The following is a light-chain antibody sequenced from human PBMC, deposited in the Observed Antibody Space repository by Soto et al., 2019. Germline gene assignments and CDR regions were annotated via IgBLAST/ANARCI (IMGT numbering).Light chain of an antibody. Sequence: EIVLTQSPGTLSLCPGERATLSFRASQSVSSSYLAWYQQKPGQAPRLLIYGASSRATGIPDRFSGSGSGTDFTLTISRLEPEDFAVYYCQQYGSSPKTFGQGTKVDI. CDR3: QQYGSSPKT. CDR1: QSVSSSY. V-gene: IGKV3-20*01. J-gene: IGKJ1*01. CDR2: GAS.